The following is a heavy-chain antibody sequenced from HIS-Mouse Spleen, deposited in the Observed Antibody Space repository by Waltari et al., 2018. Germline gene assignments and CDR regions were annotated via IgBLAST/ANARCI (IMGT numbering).Heavy chain of an antibody. CDR1: GFPVSRNY. D-gene: IGHD3-10*01. V-gene: IGHV3-53*02. CDR3: ARHYYYGSGSYYFDY. J-gene: IGHJ4*02. Sequence: EVQLVETGGGLIQPGGSLRLSCAASGFPVSRNYQDLVRTPPGKGLEWVSVIYSGGSTYYADSVKGRFTISRDNSKNTLYLQMNSLRAEDTAVYYCARHYYYGSGSYYFDYWGQGTLVTVSS. CDR2: IYSGGST.